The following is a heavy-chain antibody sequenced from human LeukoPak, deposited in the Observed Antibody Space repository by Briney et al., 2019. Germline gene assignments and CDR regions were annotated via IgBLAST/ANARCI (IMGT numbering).Heavy chain of an antibody. CDR3: VRSAFWSGYYSGRGVDY. CDR2: LHYSGST. V-gene: IGHV4-39*01. D-gene: IGHD3-3*01. CDR1: GASINSGSYY. Sequence: PSETLSLTCTVSGASINSGSYYRGWIRQPPGKGLEWIGTLHYSGSTYYNPSLMSRVTISVDTSKNQFSLSLSSVTAADTAVYYCVRSAFWSGYYSGRGVDYWGQGALVTVSS. J-gene: IGHJ4*02.